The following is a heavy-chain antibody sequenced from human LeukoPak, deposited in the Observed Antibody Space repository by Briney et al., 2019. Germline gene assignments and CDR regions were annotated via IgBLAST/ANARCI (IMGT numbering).Heavy chain of an antibody. J-gene: IGHJ4*02. CDR3: TRVGYIDEGIDY. Sequence: GGSLRLSCVASGFPFSSYWMTWFRQAPGKGLEWVANIKQDGSKKSYVDSVKGRFTISRDNAKNSLYLQMNSLRAEDTAIYYCTRVGYIDEGIDYWGQGTLVTVSS. V-gene: IGHV3-7*04. CDR2: IKQDGSKK. CDR1: GFPFSSYW. D-gene: IGHD5-24*01.